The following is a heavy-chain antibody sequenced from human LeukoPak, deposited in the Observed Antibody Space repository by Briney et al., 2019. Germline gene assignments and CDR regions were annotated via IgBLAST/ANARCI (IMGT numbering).Heavy chain of an antibody. CDR2: IYSGGST. V-gene: IGHV3-66*01. CDR3: ARDSSSWDAFDI. J-gene: IGHJ3*02. D-gene: IGHD6-13*01. CDR1: GFTVSSNY. Sequence: PGGSLRLSCAASGFTVSSNYMSWVRQAPGEGLEWVSVIYSGGSTYYADSVKGRFTISRDNSKNTLYLQMNSLRAEDTAVYYCARDSSSWDAFDIWGQGTMVTVSS.